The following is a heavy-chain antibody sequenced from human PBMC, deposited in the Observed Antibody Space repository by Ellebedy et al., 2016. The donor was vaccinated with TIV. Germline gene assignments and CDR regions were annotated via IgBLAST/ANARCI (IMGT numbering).Heavy chain of an antibody. CDR1: GGSFSGYY. CDR2: INHSGST. D-gene: IGHD1-26*01. Sequence: SETLSLXCAVYGGSFSGYYWSWIRQPPGKGLEWIGEINHSGSTNYNPSLKSRVTISVDTSKNQFSLKLSSVTAADTAVYYCASKGRELPRAFDIWGQGTMVTVSS. CDR3: ASKGRELPRAFDI. J-gene: IGHJ3*02. V-gene: IGHV4-34*01.